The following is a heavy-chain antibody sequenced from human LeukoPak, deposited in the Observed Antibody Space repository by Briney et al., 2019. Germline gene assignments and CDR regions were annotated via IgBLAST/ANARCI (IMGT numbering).Heavy chain of an antibody. D-gene: IGHD3-22*01. V-gene: IGHV4-30-4*08. CDR3: AREGGYYDSSGYYPLDY. Sequence: SETLSLTCTVSGGSISSGGYYWSWIRQPPGKGLEWIGYIYYSGSTYYNPSLKSRVTISVDTSKNQFSLKLSSVTAADTAVYYCAREGGYYDSSGYYPLDYWGQGTLVTVSS. CDR2: IYYSGST. CDR1: GGSISSGGYY. J-gene: IGHJ4*02.